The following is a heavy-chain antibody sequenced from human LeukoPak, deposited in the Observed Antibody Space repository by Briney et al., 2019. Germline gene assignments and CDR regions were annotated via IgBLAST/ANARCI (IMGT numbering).Heavy chain of an antibody. D-gene: IGHD2-21*02. Sequence: GGSLRLSCAASGFTFSSYWIHWVRQVPGRGLVWVSRINTDGSSTNYADSVKGRFTISRDNAKDTLNLQMNSLRAEDTAIYYCVRGIRVTAFDYWGQGTLVTVSS. CDR2: INTDGSST. J-gene: IGHJ4*02. V-gene: IGHV3-74*01. CDR1: GFTFSSYW. CDR3: VRGIRVTAFDY.